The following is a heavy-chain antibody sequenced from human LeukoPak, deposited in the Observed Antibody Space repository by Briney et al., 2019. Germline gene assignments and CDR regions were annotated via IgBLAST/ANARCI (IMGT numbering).Heavy chain of an antibody. CDR3: ARPRRSYPYPYYFDY. Sequence: TSETLSLTCTVSGGSISSSSYYWGWIRQPPGKGLEWIGSIYYTGSTYYNPSLKSRVTMSVDTSKNQFSLKLSSVTAADTAVYYCARPRRSYPYPYYFDYWGQGTLVTVSS. CDR2: IYYTGST. V-gene: IGHV4-39*07. J-gene: IGHJ4*02. CDR1: GGSISSSSYY. D-gene: IGHD1-26*01.